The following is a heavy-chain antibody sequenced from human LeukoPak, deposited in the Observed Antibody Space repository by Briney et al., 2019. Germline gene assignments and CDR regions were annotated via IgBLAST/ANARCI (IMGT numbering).Heavy chain of an antibody. CDR1: GFTFSSYW. CDR3: ARGIVGPTGDY. CDR2: INGDGIST. D-gene: IGHD1-26*01. J-gene: IGHJ4*02. V-gene: IGHV3-74*01. Sequence: GGSLRLSCAASGFTFSSYWMHWVRQVPGKGLVWVSRINGDGISTSYADSVKGRFTITRDSAENTLYLQMNSLRAEDTAVYYCARGIVGPTGDYWGQGTLVTVSS.